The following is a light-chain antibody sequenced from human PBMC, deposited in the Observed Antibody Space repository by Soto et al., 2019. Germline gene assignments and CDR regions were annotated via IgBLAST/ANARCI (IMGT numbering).Light chain of an antibody. V-gene: IGKV3-20*01. CDR2: FTS. Sequence: EIVLTQFPGILSLSPGERATLSCRASQTVSDNFLAWYQQKPGQSPRLLIYFTSSRATGIPDRFRGSGSGTDFTLTISRLEPEDFAVYYFQQYGTSPVTFGQGTKLEIQ. CDR3: QQYGTSPVT. J-gene: IGKJ2*01. CDR1: QTVSDNF.